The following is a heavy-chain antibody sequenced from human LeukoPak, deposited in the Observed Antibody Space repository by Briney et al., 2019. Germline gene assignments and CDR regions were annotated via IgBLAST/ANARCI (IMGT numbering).Heavy chain of an antibody. V-gene: IGHV4-59*08. J-gene: IGHJ3*01. D-gene: IGHD3-16*01. CDR1: GGSSNTYY. CDR2: IYYTGST. Sequence: SETQSLTCSVSGGSSNTYYWSWLRQPPGKGLEWIGYIYYTGSTDYNPSLKSRVTISIDTTKNQFSLKLSSVTAADTAVFYCARHRGEPDDAFDFWGQGTMVTVSS. CDR3: ARHRGEPDDAFDF.